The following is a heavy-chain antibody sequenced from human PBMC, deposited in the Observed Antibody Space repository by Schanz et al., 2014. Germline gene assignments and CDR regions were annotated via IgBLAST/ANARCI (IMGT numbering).Heavy chain of an antibody. J-gene: IGHJ4*02. CDR3: ARGGATRFDY. CDR2: ISSSSSTI. D-gene: IGHD1-26*01. Sequence: EVQLVESGGGLVQPGGSLRLSCAASGFTFSSYSMNWVRQAPGKGLEWVSYISSSSSTIYYADSVKGRFTISRDNAKTSRYLQMNSLRDEDAAVYYCARGGATRFDYWGQGTLVTVSS. V-gene: IGHV3-48*02. CDR1: GFTFSSYS.